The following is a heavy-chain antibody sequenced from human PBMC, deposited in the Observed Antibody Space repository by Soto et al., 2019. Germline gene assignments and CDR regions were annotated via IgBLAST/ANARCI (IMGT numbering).Heavy chain of an antibody. D-gene: IGHD1-1*01. V-gene: IGHV1-2*02. CDR1: GYIFTSYG. CDR2: INPNSGGT. Sequence: ASVKVSCKASGYIFTSYGITWVRQAPGQGLEWMGWINPNSGGTKYAPKFRGGVTMTRDTSITTAYMELSRLRSGDTAVYYCAREPATAKPEGVDFWGQGTLVTVSS. CDR3: AREPATAKPEGVDF. J-gene: IGHJ4*02.